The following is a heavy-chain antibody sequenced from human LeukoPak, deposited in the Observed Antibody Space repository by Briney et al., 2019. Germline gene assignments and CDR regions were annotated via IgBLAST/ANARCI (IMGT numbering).Heavy chain of an antibody. CDR3: ARAFGSGWLRGMDV. CDR2: IWYDGSNK. D-gene: IGHD6-19*01. Sequence: GRSLRLSCAASGFTYSSYGMHWVRQAPGKGLEWVAVIWYDGSNKYYADSVKGRFTISRDNSKNTLYLQMNSLRAEDTAVYYCARAFGSGWLRGMDVWGQGTTVTVSS. V-gene: IGHV3-33*01. CDR1: GFTYSSYG. J-gene: IGHJ6*02.